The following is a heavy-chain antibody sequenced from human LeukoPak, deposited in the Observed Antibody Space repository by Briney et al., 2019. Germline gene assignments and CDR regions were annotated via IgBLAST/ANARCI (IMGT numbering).Heavy chain of an antibody. Sequence: SETLSLTCAVYGGSFSGYYWSWIRQPPGKGLEWIGEIKHSGSTNYNPSIKSRVTISVDTSKNQFSLKLSSVTAADTAVYYCARGRTYYYDSSGYFYYWGQGTLVTVSS. CDR1: GGSFSGYY. D-gene: IGHD3-22*01. V-gene: IGHV4-34*01. J-gene: IGHJ4*02. CDR3: ARGRTYYYDSSGYFYY. CDR2: IKHSGST.